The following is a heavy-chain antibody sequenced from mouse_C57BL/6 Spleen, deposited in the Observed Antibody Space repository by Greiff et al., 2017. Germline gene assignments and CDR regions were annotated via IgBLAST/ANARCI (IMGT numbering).Heavy chain of an antibody. CDR3: ARSQGYYFDY. V-gene: IGHV7-3*01. CDR2: IRNKANGYTT. CDR1: GFTFTDYY. J-gene: IGHJ2*01. Sequence: DVKLVESGGGLVQPGGSLSLSCAASGFTFTDYYMSWVRQPPGKALEWLGFIRNKANGYTTEYSASVKGRFTISRDNSQSILYLQMNALRAEDSATYYCARSQGYYFDYWGQGTTLTVSS.